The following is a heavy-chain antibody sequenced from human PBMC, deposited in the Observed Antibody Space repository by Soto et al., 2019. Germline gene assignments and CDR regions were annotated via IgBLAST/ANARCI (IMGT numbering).Heavy chain of an antibody. CDR2: IYYSGST. CDR1: GGSISSGGYY. Sequence: KTSETLSLTCTVSGGSISSGGYYWSWIRQHPGKGLEWIGYIYYSGSTYYNPSLKSRFTISVDTSKNQFSLKLSSVTAADTAVYYCARDSTTSVNWFDPWGQGTLATVSS. D-gene: IGHD2-2*01. J-gene: IGHJ5*02. CDR3: ARDSTTSVNWFDP. V-gene: IGHV4-31*03.